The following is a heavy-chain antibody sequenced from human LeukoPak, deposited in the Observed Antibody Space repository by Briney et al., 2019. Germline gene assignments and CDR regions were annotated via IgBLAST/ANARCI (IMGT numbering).Heavy chain of an antibody. D-gene: IGHD6-25*01. CDR3: ARQRGYSSGWLFDAFDI. J-gene: IGHJ3*02. CDR1: GYSFTSYW. Sequence: GESLKISCKGSGYSFTSYWIGWVRQMPGKGLEWMGIIYPGDSDTRYSPSFQGQVTISADKSISTAYLQWSSLKASDTAMYYCARQRGYSSGWLFDAFDIWGQGTMVTVSS. CDR2: IYPGDSDT. V-gene: IGHV5-51*01.